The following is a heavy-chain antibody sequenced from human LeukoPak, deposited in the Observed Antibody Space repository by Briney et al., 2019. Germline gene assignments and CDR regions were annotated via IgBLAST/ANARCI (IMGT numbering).Heavy chain of an antibody. CDR2: IYHSGST. CDR3: ARGGGPVRLDY. CDR1: GGSISSGGYY. D-gene: IGHD3-16*01. Sequence: PSQTLSLTCTVSGGSISSGGYYWSWIRQPPGKGLEWIGYIYHSGSTYYNPSLKSRVTISVDRSKNQFSLKLSSVTAADTAVYYCARGGGPVRLDYWGQGTLVTVSS. V-gene: IGHV4-30-2*01. J-gene: IGHJ4*02.